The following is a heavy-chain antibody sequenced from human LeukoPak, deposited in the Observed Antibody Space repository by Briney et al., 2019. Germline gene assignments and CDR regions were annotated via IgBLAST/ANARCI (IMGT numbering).Heavy chain of an antibody. D-gene: IGHD3-22*01. J-gene: IGHJ3*02. V-gene: IGHV1-18*01. CDR2: ISAYNGNT. CDR1: GYTFTNYG. Sequence: ASVKVSCKASGYTFTNYGINWVRQAPGQGLEWMGWISAYNGNTKYAQKLQGRVTMTTDTSTSTAYMELRSLRSDDTAVYYCARRPPRSIWGYDSSGYLDIWGQGTMVTVSS. CDR3: ARRPPRSIWGYDSSGYLDI.